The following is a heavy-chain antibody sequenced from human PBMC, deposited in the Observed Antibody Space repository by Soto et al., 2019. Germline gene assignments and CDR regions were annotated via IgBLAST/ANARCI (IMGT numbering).Heavy chain of an antibody. CDR2: TYYRSKWYA. Sequence: SQTLSLTCAISGDSVSNNSATWDWIRQSPSGGLEWLGRTYYRSKWYADYALSVRSRITIIPDTSKNQFSLHLNSVTPEDTAVYYCARYTSSWYLEYWGQGTLVTVSS. CDR3: ARYTSSWYLEY. CDR1: GDSVSNNSAT. J-gene: IGHJ4*02. D-gene: IGHD2-15*01. V-gene: IGHV6-1*01.